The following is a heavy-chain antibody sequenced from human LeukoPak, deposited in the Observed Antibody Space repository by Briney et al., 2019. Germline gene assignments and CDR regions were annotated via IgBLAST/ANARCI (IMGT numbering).Heavy chain of an antibody. D-gene: IGHD6-13*01. Sequence: PGGSLRLSCAASGFTFSDYYMSWIRQAPGKGLEWVSYISSSGSTIYYADSVKGRFTISRDNAKNSLYLQMNSLRAEDTAVYYCARDFEEVARRAGYSSSWHYYYGMDVWGQGTTVTVSS. CDR1: GFTFSDYY. CDR3: ARDFEEVARRAGYSSSWHYYYGMDV. V-gene: IGHV3-11*04. CDR2: ISSSGSTI. J-gene: IGHJ6*02.